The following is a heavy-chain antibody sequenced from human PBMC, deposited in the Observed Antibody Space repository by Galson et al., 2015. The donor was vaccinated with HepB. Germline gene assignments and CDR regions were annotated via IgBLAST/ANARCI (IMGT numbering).Heavy chain of an antibody. J-gene: IGHJ4*02. D-gene: IGHD3-22*01. Sequence: SLRLSCAASGFTFTRYGMHWVRQAPGKGLEWVAVIWYDGSNKYYVDSAKGRFTISRDNSKNTLYLQMNSLRAEDTAVYYCAREMGYSDISGYSYAFDYWGQGTLVTVSS. V-gene: IGHV3-33*01. CDR1: GFTFTRYG. CDR3: AREMGYSDISGYSYAFDY. CDR2: IWYDGSNK.